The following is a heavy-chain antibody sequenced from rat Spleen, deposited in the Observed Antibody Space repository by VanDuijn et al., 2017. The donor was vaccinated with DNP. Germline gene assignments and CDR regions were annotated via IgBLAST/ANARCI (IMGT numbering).Heavy chain of an antibody. J-gene: IGHJ2*01. D-gene: IGHD1-10*01. V-gene: IGHV5-31*01. CDR3: AREGITTSDYFDY. CDR1: GLTFSDYW. CDR2: ITSSGGST. Sequence: EVQLVESGGDLVQPGRSLRLSCIASGLTFSDYWMTWIRQVPGKGLEWVASITSSGGSTYYPDSVKGRFTISRHNAQNTLYLQMNSLRSEDTATYYCAREGITTSDYFDYWGQGVMVTVSS.